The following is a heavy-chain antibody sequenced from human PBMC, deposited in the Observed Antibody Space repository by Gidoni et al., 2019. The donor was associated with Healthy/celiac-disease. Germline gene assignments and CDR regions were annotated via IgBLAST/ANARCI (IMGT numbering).Heavy chain of an antibody. V-gene: IGHV3-23*01. J-gene: IGHJ4*02. CDR2: ISGSGGST. Sequence: EVQLLESGGGLVQPGGSLRLSCASSGFTFSSYAMSWVRQAPGKGLEWVSAISGSGGSTYYADSVKGRFTISRDNSKNTLYLQMNSLRAEDTAVYYCANCLYDFWSGASHPFDYWGQGTLVTVSS. CDR3: ANCLYDFWSGASHPFDY. CDR1: GFTFSSYA. D-gene: IGHD3-3*01.